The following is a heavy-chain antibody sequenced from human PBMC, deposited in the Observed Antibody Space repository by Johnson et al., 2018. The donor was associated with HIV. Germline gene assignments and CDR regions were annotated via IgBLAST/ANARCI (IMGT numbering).Heavy chain of an antibody. V-gene: IGHV3-13*01. CDR1: GFTFSSYD. J-gene: IGHJ3*02. Sequence: VQLVESGGGLVQPGGSLRLSCAASGFTFSSYDMHWVRQATGKGLEWVSAIGTAGDTYYPGSVKGRFTISRDNSKNTLYLQMNSLRAEDTAVYYCAKGKHIVATTDAFDIWGQGTMVTVSS. CDR2: IGTAGDT. D-gene: IGHD5-12*01. CDR3: AKGKHIVATTDAFDI.